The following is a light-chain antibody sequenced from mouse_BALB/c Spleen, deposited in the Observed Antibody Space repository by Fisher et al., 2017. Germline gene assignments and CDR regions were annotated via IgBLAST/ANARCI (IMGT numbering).Light chain of an antibody. J-gene: IGKJ1*01. CDR2: STS. CDR3: HQYHRSPRT. V-gene: IGKV4-61*01. CDR1: SSVSY. Sequence: IVLTQTTAIMSASPGEKVTMTCSASSSVSYMYWYQQKPGSSPRLWIYSTSNLASGVPARFSGSGSGTSYSLTISSMEAEDAATYYCHQYHRSPRTFGGGTKLEIK.